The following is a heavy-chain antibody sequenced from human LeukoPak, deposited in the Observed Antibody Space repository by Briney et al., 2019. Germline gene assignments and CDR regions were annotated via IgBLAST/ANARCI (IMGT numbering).Heavy chain of an antibody. J-gene: IGHJ5*02. CDR3: ARDYGTGVSYYVNWFDP. CDR1: GFTFSSYS. D-gene: IGHD1-26*01. Sequence: GGSLRLSCAASGFTFSSYSMNWVRQAPGKGLEWVSSISSSSSYIYYADSVKGRFTISRDSAKNSLYLQMNSLRAEDTAVYYCARDYGTGVSYYVNWFDPWGQGTLVTVSS. V-gene: IGHV3-21*01. CDR2: ISSSSSYI.